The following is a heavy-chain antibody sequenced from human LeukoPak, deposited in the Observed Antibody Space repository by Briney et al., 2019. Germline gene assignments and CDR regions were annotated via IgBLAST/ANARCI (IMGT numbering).Heavy chain of an antibody. Sequence: SETLSLTCTVSGGSIRSGGYYWNWIRQHPGKGLEWIGNIYYSGSTYYNPSLESRVTMSVDTSKNQFSLKLSSVTAADTSVYSCARGLYDSSAYFHFDYWGRGTLVTVSS. CDR3: ARGLYDSSAYFHFDY. CDR2: IYYSGST. CDR1: GGSIRSGGYY. V-gene: IGHV4-31*03. D-gene: IGHD3-22*01. J-gene: IGHJ4*02.